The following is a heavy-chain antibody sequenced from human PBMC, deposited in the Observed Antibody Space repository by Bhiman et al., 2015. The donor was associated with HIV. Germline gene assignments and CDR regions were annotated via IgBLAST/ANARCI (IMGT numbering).Heavy chain of an antibody. CDR1: GFTFSTSS. Sequence: EVQLVESGGGLVKPGGSLRLSCAVSGFTFSTSSMNWVRQAPGKGLEWVSSISSSSYYIYYADSVKGRFTISRDNAKNSLYLQMNSLRAEDTAVYYCARGSSSSLSAERFDPWGQGTLVTVSS. CDR3: ARGSSSSLSAERFDP. J-gene: IGHJ5*02. D-gene: IGHD6-6*01. V-gene: IGHV3-21*02. CDR2: ISSSSYYI.